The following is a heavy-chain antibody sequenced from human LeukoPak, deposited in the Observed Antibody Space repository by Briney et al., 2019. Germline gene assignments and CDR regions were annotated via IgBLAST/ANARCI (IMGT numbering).Heavy chain of an antibody. CDR1: GDSISSSNYY. CDR3: AREDVGIAAAGAFFDY. Sequence: SETLSLTCTVSGDSISSSNYYWGWIRQPPGKGLEWIGNIFYSGSTYYSPSLRSRVTISLDTSRNQFSLKLNSVTAADTAVYYCAREDVGIAAAGAFFDYWGQGTLVTVSS. J-gene: IGHJ4*02. V-gene: IGHV4-39*07. CDR2: IFYSGST. D-gene: IGHD6-13*01.